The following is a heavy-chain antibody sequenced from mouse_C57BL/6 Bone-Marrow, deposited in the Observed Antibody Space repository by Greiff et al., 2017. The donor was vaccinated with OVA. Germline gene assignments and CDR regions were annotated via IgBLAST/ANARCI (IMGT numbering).Heavy chain of an antibody. J-gene: IGHJ2*01. D-gene: IGHD1-1*01. V-gene: IGHV1-64*01. Sequence: QVQLQQPGAELVKPGASVKLSCKASVYTFTSYWMHWVKQRPGQGLEWIGMIHPNSGSTNYNEKFKSKATLTVDKSSSTAYMQLSSLTSEDSAVYYCARSGDYGSSYVRGDYWGQGTTLTVSS. CDR1: VYTFTSYW. CDR3: ARSGDYGSSYVRGDY. CDR2: IHPNSGST.